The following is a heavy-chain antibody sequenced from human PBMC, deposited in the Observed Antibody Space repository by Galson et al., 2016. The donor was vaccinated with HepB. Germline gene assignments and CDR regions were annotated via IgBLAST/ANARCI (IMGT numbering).Heavy chain of an antibody. V-gene: IGHV3-74*01. CDR3: ARAVGSGNSGLAY. D-gene: IGHD4-23*01. Sequence: SLRLSCAASGFTFSDYWMHWVRQVPGQGLVWISRLNSDKTIIDYVDSVKGRFTISRDNAKSTMYLQLNNLRPDDTAVYYCARAVGSGNSGLAYWGHGTLVTVSS. J-gene: IGHJ4*01. CDR1: GFTFSDYW. CDR2: LNSDKTII.